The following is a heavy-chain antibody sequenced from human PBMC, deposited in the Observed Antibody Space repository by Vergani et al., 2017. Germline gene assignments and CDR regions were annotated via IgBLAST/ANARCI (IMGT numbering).Heavy chain of an antibody. CDR3: AREMSNEGFDY. CDR1: GFSLSTYT. D-gene: IGHD4-11*01. V-gene: IGHV3-21*02. J-gene: IGHJ4*02. CDR2: LNKNNYYI. Sequence: EVQLLESGGGLVQPGGSLRLTCAASGFSLSTYTFNWVRQAPGGGLEWVSSLNKNNYYIYYADSVKGRFTISRDNAKNSLFLQMSSLKVEDTGVYYCAREMSNEGFDYWGQGTRVTVS.